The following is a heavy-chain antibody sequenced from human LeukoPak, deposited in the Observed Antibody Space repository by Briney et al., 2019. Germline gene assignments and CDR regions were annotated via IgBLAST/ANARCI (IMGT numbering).Heavy chain of an antibody. CDR1: GFTFSSYA. J-gene: IGHJ4*02. V-gene: IGHV3-30*04. CDR3: ASTSSFDY. D-gene: IGHD6-6*01. CDR2: ISYDGSNK. Sequence: PGGSLRLSCAASGFTFSSYAMHWVRQAPGKGLEWVAVISYDGSNKYYADSVKGRFTIPRDNSKNTLYLQMNSLRAEDTAVYYCASTSSFDYWGQGTLVTVSS.